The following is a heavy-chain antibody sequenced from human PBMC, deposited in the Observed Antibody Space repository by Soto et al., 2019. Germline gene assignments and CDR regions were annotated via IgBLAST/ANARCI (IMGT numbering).Heavy chain of an antibody. CDR3: AKVPSGYCSSTSCLSYYFDY. Sequence: GGSLRLSCAASGFTFSSYAMIWVRQAPGKGLEWVSAISGSGGSTYYADSVKGRFTISRDNSKNTLYLQMNSLRAEDTAVYYCAKVPSGYCSSTSCLSYYFDYWGQGTLVTVSS. CDR2: ISGSGGST. D-gene: IGHD2-2*01. CDR1: GFTFSSYA. J-gene: IGHJ4*02. V-gene: IGHV3-23*01.